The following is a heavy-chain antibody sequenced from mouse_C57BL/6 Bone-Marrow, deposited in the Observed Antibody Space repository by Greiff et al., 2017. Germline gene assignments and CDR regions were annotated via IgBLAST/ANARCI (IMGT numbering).Heavy chain of an antibody. CDR1: GYTFTSYW. J-gene: IGHJ3*01. CDR3: ARSLYDYSWFAY. V-gene: IGHV1-55*01. Sequence: QVQLQQPGAELVKPGASVKMSCKASGYTFTSYWITWVKQRPGHGLEWIGDIYPGSGSTNYNEKFKSKATLTVDTSSSTAYMQLSSLTSEDSAVYYCARSLYDYSWFAYWGQGTLVTVSA. CDR2: IYPGSGST. D-gene: IGHD2-4*01.